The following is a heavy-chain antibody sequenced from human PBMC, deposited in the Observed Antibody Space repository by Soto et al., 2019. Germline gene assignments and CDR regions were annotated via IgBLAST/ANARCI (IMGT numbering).Heavy chain of an antibody. J-gene: IGHJ5*02. CDR3: GRVTSKIFQTPNNWFDP. CDR2: ISAYNGNT. Sequence: ASVKVSCKGSGYTFTSYGISWVRQAPGQRLEWMGWISAYNGNTKYSQKFQGRVTITMDTSASTAYMELSSLRSEDTAVYYCGRVTSKIFQTPNNWFDPWGQGTLVTVSS. D-gene: IGHD3-3*01. V-gene: IGHV1-18*01. CDR1: GYTFTSYG.